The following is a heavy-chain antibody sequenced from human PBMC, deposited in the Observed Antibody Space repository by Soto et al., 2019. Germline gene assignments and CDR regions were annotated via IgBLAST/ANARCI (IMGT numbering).Heavy chain of an antibody. CDR3: ARNQGYSYGYHYYGMDV. V-gene: IGHV5-51*01. CDR2: IYPGDSDT. J-gene: IGHJ6*02. CDR1: GYSFTSYW. D-gene: IGHD5-18*01. Sequence: GESLQISCKGSGYSFTSYWIGWVRQMPGKGLEWMGIIYPGDSDTRYSPSFQGQVTISADKSISTAYLQWSSLKASDTAMYYCARNQGYSYGYHYYGMDVWGQGTKVTVSS.